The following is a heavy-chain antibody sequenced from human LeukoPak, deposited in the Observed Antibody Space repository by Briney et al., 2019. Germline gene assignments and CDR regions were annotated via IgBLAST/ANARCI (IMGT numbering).Heavy chain of an antibody. CDR1: GGSISSYY. Sequence: SETLSLTCTVSGGSISSYYWSWIRQPPGKGLEWIGYIYDSGSTNSNPSLKSRVTMSVDTSKNQFSLKLRSVTAADTAVYYCARHVGYGNNWFDPWGQGTLVTVSS. V-gene: IGHV4-59*08. D-gene: IGHD5-18*01. CDR3: ARHVGYGNNWFDP. CDR2: IYDSGST. J-gene: IGHJ5*02.